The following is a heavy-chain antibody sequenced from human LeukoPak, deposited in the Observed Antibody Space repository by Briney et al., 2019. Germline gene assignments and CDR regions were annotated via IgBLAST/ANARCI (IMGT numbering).Heavy chain of an antibody. Sequence: SETLSLTCTVSGGSISSHYWSWIRQPPGKGLEWIGYIYYNGSTNYNPSLKSRVTISVDTSKNQFSLKLSSVTAADTAVYYCARDGDLLAFDIWGQGTMVTVSS. D-gene: IGHD3-10*01. V-gene: IGHV4-59*11. CDR2: IYYNGST. J-gene: IGHJ3*02. CDR3: ARDGDLLAFDI. CDR1: GGSISSHY.